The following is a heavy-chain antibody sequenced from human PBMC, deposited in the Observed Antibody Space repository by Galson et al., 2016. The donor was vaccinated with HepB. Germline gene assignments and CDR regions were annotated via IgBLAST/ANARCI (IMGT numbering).Heavy chain of an antibody. CDR2: VYYSGYT. J-gene: IGHJ4*02. CDR1: GDSISSSGYF. CDR3: ARRRGYGDGGDFDY. D-gene: IGHD2-21*02. Sequence: SETLSLTCTVSGDSISSSGYFWGWIRQPPGKGLEWIGSVYYSGYTYYNPSLKSRVAISVDTSKNQFSLKLTSVAAADTARYYWARRRGYGDGGDFDYWGQGTLVTVSS. V-gene: IGHV4-39*01.